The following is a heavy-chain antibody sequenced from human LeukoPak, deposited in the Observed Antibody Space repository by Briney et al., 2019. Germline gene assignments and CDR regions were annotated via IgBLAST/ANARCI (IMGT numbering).Heavy chain of an antibody. D-gene: IGHD3-10*01. CDR1: GGSISSSTSY. V-gene: IGHV4-39*01. CDR2: IYYSGST. Sequence: SETLSLTCTVSGGSISSSTSYWVWIRQPPGKGLEWIGSIYYSGSTYYSPSLKSRVTVFVDTSENQFSLNLNSVTAADTVVYFCARRLSAAYYGSGSVDYWGQGTLVTVSS. J-gene: IGHJ4*02. CDR3: ARRLSAAYYGSGSVDY.